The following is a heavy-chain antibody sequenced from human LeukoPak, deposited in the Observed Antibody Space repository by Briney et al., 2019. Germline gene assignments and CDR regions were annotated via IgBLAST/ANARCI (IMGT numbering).Heavy chain of an antibody. V-gene: IGHV4-4*07. J-gene: IGHJ4*02. CDR1: GGSITSYY. CDR2: IHASGST. D-gene: IGHD6-6*01. CDR3: AREFSGTSIAARVFDS. Sequence: SETLSLTCTVSGGSITSYYWTYVRQPAGKGLEWIGRIHASGSTNYNPSLKSRVTMSVDTSKNQFSLNLSSVTAADTAMYYCAREFSGTSIAARVFDSWGQGTLVTVSS.